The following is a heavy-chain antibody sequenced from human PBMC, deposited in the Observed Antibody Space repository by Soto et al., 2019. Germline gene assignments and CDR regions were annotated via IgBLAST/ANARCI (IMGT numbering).Heavy chain of an antibody. Sequence: ETLSLTCTVSGGSISSYYWSWIRQPPGKGLEWIGYIYYSGSTNYNPSLKSRVTISVDTSKNQFSLKLSSVTAADTAVYYCARMTGTTVLFDYWGQGTLVTVSS. J-gene: IGHJ4*02. CDR2: IYYSGST. V-gene: IGHV4-59*01. D-gene: IGHD1-7*01. CDR3: ARMTGTTVLFDY. CDR1: GGSISSYY.